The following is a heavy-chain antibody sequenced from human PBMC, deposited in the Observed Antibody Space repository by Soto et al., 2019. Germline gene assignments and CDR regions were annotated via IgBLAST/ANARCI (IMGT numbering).Heavy chain of an antibody. CDR3: ARESSRYSSSWYDWGFDP. CDR2: MNPNSGNK. Sequence: QVQLVQSGAEVKKPGASVKVSCKASGYTFTSYDINWVRQATGQGLEGMGWMNPNSGNKGYAQKFKGRVNKSRNTSRSKAYMGLRRLRSEDTAVYYCARESSRYSSSWYDWGFDPWGQGTLDTVSS. J-gene: IGHJ5*02. V-gene: IGHV1-8*01. D-gene: IGHD6-13*01. CDR1: GYTFTSYD.